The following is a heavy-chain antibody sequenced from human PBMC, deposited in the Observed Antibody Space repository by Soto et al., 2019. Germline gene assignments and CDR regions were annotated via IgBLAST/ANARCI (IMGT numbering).Heavy chain of an antibody. CDR3: ARFYDILTGYPMRGYGMDV. CDR2: ISSSSSYI. D-gene: IGHD3-9*01. Sequence: GGSLRLSCAASGFTFSSYSMNWVRQAPGKGLEWVSSISSSSSYIYYADSVKGRFTISRDNAKNSLYLQMNSLRAEDTAVYYCARFYDILTGYPMRGYGMDVWGQGTTVTVSS. V-gene: IGHV3-21*01. CDR1: GFTFSSYS. J-gene: IGHJ6*02.